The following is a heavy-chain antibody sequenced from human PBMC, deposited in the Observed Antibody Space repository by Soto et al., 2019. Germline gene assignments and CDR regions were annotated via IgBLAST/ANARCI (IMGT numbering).Heavy chain of an antibody. CDR1: GGSISSGGYY. Sequence: QVQLQESGPGLVKPSQTLSLTCTVSGGSISSGGYYWSWIRQHPGKGLEWIGYIYYSGSTYYSPSLKSRVTISGDTSKTQFSLKLSSVTAADTAVYYCARERHDYYDSSGYLDYWGQGTLVTVSS. V-gene: IGHV4-31*03. CDR3: ARERHDYYDSSGYLDY. J-gene: IGHJ4*02. D-gene: IGHD3-22*01. CDR2: IYYSGST.